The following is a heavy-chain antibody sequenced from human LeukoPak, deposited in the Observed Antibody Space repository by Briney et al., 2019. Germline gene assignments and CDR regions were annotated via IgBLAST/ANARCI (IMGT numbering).Heavy chain of an antibody. CDR3: AGDTAVAPRSNWFDP. Sequence: SVKDSCKASGGTFSTDAISWVRQAPGQGLEWMGRVIPYLGIIDYTQKFQGRITISADKSTSTAYMQMNSLTSEDTAVYYCAGDTAVAPRSNWFDPWGQGTLVTVSS. D-gene: IGHD6-19*01. CDR1: GGTFSTDA. CDR2: VIPYLGII. J-gene: IGHJ5*02. V-gene: IGHV1-69*04.